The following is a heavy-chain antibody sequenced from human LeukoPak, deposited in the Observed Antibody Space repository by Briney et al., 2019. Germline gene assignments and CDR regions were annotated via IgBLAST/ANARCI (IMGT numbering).Heavy chain of an antibody. J-gene: IGHJ4*02. CDR3: ARGNYVPSSADY. V-gene: IGHV1-2*02. CDR1: GYTFIAYY. CDR2: INPNSGGT. Sequence: ASVKVSCKASGYTFIAYYMHRIRQAPGQGFQWMGWINPNSGGTHYAQKFQGRVTMTRDTSISTVYMELSRVRSDDTAVYYCARGNYVPSSADYWGQGTLVTVSS. D-gene: IGHD3-16*01.